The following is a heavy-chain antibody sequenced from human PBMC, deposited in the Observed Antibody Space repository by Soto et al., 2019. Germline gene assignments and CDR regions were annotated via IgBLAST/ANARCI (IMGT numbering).Heavy chain of an antibody. CDR1: GFTFSSYG. CDR3: AKTAGYDYVWGSSGLDP. J-gene: IGHJ5*02. CDR2: ISYDGSDK. D-gene: IGHD3-16*01. V-gene: IGHV3-30*18. Sequence: QVQLVESGGGVVQPGRSLRLSCAGSGFTFSSYGMHWVRQAPGKGLEWVAVISYDGSDKYYGDSVKGRFTISRDDSKNXXYLQMNSLRVEDTAIYYCAKTAGYDYVWGSSGLDPWGQGTLVTVSS.